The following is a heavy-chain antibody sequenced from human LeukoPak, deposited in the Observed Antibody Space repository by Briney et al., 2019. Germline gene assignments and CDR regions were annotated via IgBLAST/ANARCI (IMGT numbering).Heavy chain of an antibody. CDR1: GGSFSGYY. Sequence: SETRSLTCAVYGGSFSGYYWSWIRQPPGKGLEWIGEINHSGSTNYNPSLKSRVTISVDTSKNQFSLKLSSVTAADTAVYYCASLSIAVAGTRGDYWGQGTLVTVSS. CDR2: INHSGST. V-gene: IGHV4-34*01. D-gene: IGHD6-19*01. CDR3: ASLSIAVAGTRGDY. J-gene: IGHJ4*02.